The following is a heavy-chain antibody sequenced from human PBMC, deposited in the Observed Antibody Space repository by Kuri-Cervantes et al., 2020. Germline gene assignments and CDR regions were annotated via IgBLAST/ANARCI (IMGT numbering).Heavy chain of an antibody. CDR3: ARAGAAAGTGVPPEGYYYYMDA. CDR2: IGTAGDT. Sequence: GGSLRLSCAASGFTFSSYDTHWVRQATGKGLEWVSAIGTAGDTYYPGSVKGRFTISRENAKNSLYLQMNSLRAEDTAVYYCARAGAAAGTGVPPEGYYYYMDAWGKGTTVTVSS. J-gene: IGHJ6*03. D-gene: IGHD6-13*01. V-gene: IGHV3-13*01. CDR1: GFTFSSYD.